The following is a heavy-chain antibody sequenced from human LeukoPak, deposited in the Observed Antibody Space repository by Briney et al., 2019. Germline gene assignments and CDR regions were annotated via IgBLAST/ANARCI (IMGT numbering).Heavy chain of an antibody. V-gene: IGHV1-8*01. CDR3: ASVQYGDYHMDV. CDR1: GCTFTSSD. J-gene: IGHJ6*04. D-gene: IGHD4-17*01. CDR2: MNPNSGNT. Sequence: ASVKVSCKASGCTFTSSDFNWVRQATGQGLEWMGYMNPNSGNTGYSQRFQGRVTMTRNISISTAYMELGSLRSDDTAVYYCASVQYGDYHMDVWGKGTTVTVSS.